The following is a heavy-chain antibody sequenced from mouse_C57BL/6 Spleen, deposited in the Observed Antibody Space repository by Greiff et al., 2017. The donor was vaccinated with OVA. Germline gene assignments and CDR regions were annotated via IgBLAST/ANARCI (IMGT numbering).Heavy chain of an antibody. CDR1: GFNIKDYY. CDR3: ARATVVAMDYAMDY. Sequence: EVQVVESGAELVKPGASVTLSCTASGFNIKDYYMHWVKQRTEQGLEWIGRIDPEDGETKYAPKFQGKATIKADTSSNTAYLQLSSLTSEDTAVYYCARATVVAMDYAMDYWGQGTSVTVSS. D-gene: IGHD1-1*01. J-gene: IGHJ4*01. CDR2: IDPEDGET. V-gene: IGHV14-2*01.